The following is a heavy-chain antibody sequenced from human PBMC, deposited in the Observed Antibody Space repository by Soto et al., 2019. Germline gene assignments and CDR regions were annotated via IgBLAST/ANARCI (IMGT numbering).Heavy chain of an antibody. CDR1: GFTFDDYG. CDR2: INWNGGST. CDR3: ARDRARYFDWLYWYFDL. V-gene: IGHV3-20*04. Sequence: EVQLVESGGGVVRPGGSLRLSCAASGFTFDDYGMSWVRQAPGKGLEWVSGINWNGGSTGYADSVKGRFTISRDNAKNSLYLQMNSLRAEDTALYYCARDRARYFDWLYWYFDLWGRGTLVTVSS. D-gene: IGHD3-9*01. J-gene: IGHJ2*01.